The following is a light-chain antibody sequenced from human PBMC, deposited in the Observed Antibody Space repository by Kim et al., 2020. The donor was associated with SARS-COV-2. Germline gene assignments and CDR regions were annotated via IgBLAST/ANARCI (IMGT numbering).Light chain of an antibody. CDR3: QQYDSYPPT. J-gene: IGKJ1*01. CDR2: SAS. Sequence: ASVGDRVTISCRASQGITDYLAWFQQKPGKAPKSLIYSASNLQSGVPARFSGSGSGRDFTLTINSLQPEDVATYYCQQYDSYPPTFGQGTKVDIK. V-gene: IGKV1-16*01. CDR1: QGITDY.